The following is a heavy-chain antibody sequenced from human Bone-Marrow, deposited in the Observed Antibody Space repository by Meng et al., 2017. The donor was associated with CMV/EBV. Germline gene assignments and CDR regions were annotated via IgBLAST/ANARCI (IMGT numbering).Heavy chain of an antibody. CDR1: GFTFSQPW. D-gene: IGHD1-26*01. CDR2: INSDESST. V-gene: IGHV3-74*01. J-gene: IGHJ4*02. Sequence: DSGGGLVQPGGSRALSLSASGFTFSQPWLHLVRQAPGKGLVWVARINSDESSTSYADSVKGRFTISRDNSKNTLYLQMNSLRAEDTAVYYCARGVGESLGWEMGYWGQGTLVTVSS. CDR3: ARGVGESLGWEMGY.